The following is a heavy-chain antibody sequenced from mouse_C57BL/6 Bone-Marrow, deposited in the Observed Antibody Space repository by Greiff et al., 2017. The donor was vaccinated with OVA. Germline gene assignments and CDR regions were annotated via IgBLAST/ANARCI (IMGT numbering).Heavy chain of an antibody. D-gene: IGHD1-1*01. Sequence: QVQLKQSGAELARPGASVKMSCKASGYTFTSYTMHWVKQRPGQGLEWIGYINPSSGYTKYNQKFKDKATLTADKSSSTAYMQLSSLTSEDSAVYYCARLGVVAKAYWGQGTLVTVSA. V-gene: IGHV1-4*01. J-gene: IGHJ3*01. CDR3: ARLGVVAKAY. CDR1: GYTFTSYT. CDR2: INPSSGYT.